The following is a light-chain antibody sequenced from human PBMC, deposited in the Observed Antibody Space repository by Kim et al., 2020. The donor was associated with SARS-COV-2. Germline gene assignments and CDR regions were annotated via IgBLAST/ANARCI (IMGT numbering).Light chain of an antibody. J-gene: IGKJ2*01. CDR1: ESCSSW. CDR2: KAS. CDR3: QQYYIFPYT. Sequence: IQMTQSPSTLSASVGDTVTISCRASESCSSWLAWYQQKPGKAPNLLIYKASNLESGVPSRFSGSESGTEFTLTITSLQPDDFATYYCQQYYIFPYTFGQGTKLEI. V-gene: IGKV1-5*03.